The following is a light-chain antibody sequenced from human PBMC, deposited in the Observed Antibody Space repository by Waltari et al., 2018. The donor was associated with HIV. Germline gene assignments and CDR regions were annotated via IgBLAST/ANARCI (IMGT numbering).Light chain of an antibody. CDR1: SSNIGSNY. Sequence: QSVLTQPPSASGTPGQRVTMSCSGSSSNIGSNYVYWYRQLPGTAPKLLTYRNNQRPSGFPDRFSGSKSGTSASLAIRGLRSEDEADYYCTAWDASPSVWVFGGGTKLTVL. CDR3: TAWDASPSVWV. J-gene: IGLJ3*02. CDR2: RNN. V-gene: IGLV1-47*01.